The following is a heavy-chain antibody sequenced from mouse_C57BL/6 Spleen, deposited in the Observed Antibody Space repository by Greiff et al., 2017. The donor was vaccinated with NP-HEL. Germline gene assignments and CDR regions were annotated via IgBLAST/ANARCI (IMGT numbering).Heavy chain of an antibody. D-gene: IGHD4-1*01. CDR1: GYSFTGYY. CDR2: INPSTGGT. CDR3: ARRNWDY. Sequence: VQLQQSGPELVKPGASVKISCKASGYSFTGYYMNWVKQSPEKSLEWIGEINPSTGGTTYNQKFKAKATLTVDKSSSTAYMQLKSLTSEDSAVYYCARRNWDYWGQGTTLTVSS. J-gene: IGHJ2*01. V-gene: IGHV1-42*01.